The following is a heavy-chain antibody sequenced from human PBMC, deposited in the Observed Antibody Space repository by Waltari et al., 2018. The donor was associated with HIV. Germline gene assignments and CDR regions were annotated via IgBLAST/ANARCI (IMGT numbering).Heavy chain of an antibody. CDR3: ARRSDSYSSSWYALDY. Sequence: QLQLQESGPGLVKPSETLSLTCTVSGGSISSSSYYWGWIRQPPGKGLEWIGSIYYSGSTYYNPSLKSRVTISVDTSKNQFSLKLSSVTAADTAVYYCARRSDSYSSSWYALDYWGQGTLVTVSS. V-gene: IGHV4-39*01. CDR1: GGSISSSSYY. D-gene: IGHD6-13*01. CDR2: IYYSGST. J-gene: IGHJ4*02.